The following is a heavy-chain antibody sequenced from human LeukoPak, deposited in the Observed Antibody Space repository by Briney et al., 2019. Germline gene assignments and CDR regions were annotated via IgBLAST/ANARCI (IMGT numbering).Heavy chain of an antibody. Sequence: SETLSLTCAVSGGSISSGGYSWSWIRQQPGKGLEWIGYIYHSRSTYYNPSLKSRVTISVDRSKNQFSLKLSSVTAADTAVYYCARSYCSGGSCYSSLYFQHWGQGTLVTVSS. CDR2: IYHSRST. J-gene: IGHJ1*01. CDR1: GGSISSGGYS. CDR3: ARSYCSGGSCYSSLYFQH. V-gene: IGHV4-30-2*01. D-gene: IGHD2-15*01.